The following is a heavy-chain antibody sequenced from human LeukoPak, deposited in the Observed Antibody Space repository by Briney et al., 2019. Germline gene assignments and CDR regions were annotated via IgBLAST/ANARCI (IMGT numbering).Heavy chain of an antibody. D-gene: IGHD3-16*01. Sequence: GGSLRLSCAASGFTFSSYWMNWARQAPGKGLEWVASINHNGNVNYYVDSVKGRFTISRDNAKNSLYLQMSNLGAEDTAVYFCARGGGLVVWGQGATVTVSS. CDR2: INHNGNVN. J-gene: IGHJ6*02. V-gene: IGHV3-7*03. CDR1: GFTFSSYW. CDR3: ARGGGLVV.